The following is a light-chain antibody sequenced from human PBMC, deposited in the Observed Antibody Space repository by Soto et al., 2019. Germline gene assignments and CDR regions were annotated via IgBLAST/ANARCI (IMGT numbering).Light chain of an antibody. J-gene: IGLJ1*01. CDR3: CSYAGSYTYI. CDR2: DVS. V-gene: IGLV2-11*01. CDR1: SSDIGGYDY. Sequence: QSVLTQPRSVSGSPGQSVTISCTGTSSDIGGYDYVSWYQQHPGKAPKLMIYDVSKRPSGVPDRFSGSKSGNTASLTISGLQSEDEADYYCCSYAGSYTYIFENGTKVTVL.